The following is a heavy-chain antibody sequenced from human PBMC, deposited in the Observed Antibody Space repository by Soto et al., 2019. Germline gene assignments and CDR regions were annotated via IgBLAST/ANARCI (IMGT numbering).Heavy chain of an antibody. CDR1: GFTFSSYW. J-gene: IGHJ6*02. V-gene: IGHV3-74*01. Sequence: PGGSLRLSCAASGFTFSSYWMHWVRQAPGKGLVWVSRINSDGSSTSYADSVKGRFTISRDNAKNTLYLQMNSLRAEDTAVYYCASPLAAPTYYYYGMDVWGQGTTVTVSS. D-gene: IGHD6-6*01. CDR2: INSDGSST. CDR3: ASPLAAPTYYYYGMDV.